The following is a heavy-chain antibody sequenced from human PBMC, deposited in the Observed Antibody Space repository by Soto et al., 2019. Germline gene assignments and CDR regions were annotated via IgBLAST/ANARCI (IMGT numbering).Heavy chain of an antibody. CDR3: AKDQYSSSRLTFKT. CDR1: GFTFSYYA. V-gene: IGHV3-23*01. J-gene: IGHJ5*02. D-gene: IGHD6-13*01. CDR2: ISGSGAKT. Sequence: GGSLRLSCAASGFTFSYYAMSWFRQVPGKGLEWVSVISGSGAKTYYVDPVNGRFTISRDNSENTLYLQMNSLRAEDSAVYYCAKDQYSSSRLTFKTWGQGTLVT.